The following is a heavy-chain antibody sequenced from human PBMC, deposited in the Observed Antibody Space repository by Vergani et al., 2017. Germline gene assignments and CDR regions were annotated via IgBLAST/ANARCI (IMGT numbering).Heavy chain of an antibody. D-gene: IGHD3-22*01. Sequence: QVQLVESGGGEVQPGRSLRLSCSAAGFPFSSYGMHWVRQAPGKGLEWVAFIRYDGSNKYYADSVKGRFTISRDNSKNTLYLQMNSLRAEDTAVYYCAKTIDYYDSSGYYSALLEAWGQGTLVTVSS. V-gene: IGHV3-30*02. J-gene: IGHJ5*02. CDR3: AKTIDYYDSSGYYSALLEA. CDR2: IRYDGSNK. CDR1: GFPFSSYG.